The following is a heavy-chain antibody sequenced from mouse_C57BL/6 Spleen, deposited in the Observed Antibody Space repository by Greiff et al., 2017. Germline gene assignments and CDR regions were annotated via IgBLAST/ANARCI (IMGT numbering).Heavy chain of an antibody. J-gene: IGHJ4*01. CDR2: FYPRDGSP. CDR3: AITYGYDVRYYAMDY. V-gene: IGHV1-85*01. CDR1: GYTFTTYD. Sequence: QVQLQQSGPELVKPGASVKLSCKASGYTFTTYDINWVKQRPGQGLAWFGWFYPRDGSPKYNAKFKGKATLTVDTSSSTAYMELHSLTSEDSAVYFCAITYGYDVRYYAMDYWGQGTSVTVSS. D-gene: IGHD2-2*01.